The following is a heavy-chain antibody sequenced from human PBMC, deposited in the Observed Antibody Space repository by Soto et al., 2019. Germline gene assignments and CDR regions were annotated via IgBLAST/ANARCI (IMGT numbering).Heavy chain of an antibody. D-gene: IGHD1-26*01. V-gene: IGHV4-34*01. J-gene: IGHJ4*02. CDR3: ARAGRDSGSYYRVDY. CDR2: INHSGST. CDR1: WGYFGGYC. Sequence: SETLCVSRAVVWGYFGGYCGRWILQHTGKGLEWIGEINHSGSTNYNPSLKSRVTISVDTSKNQFPLKLSSVTAADTAVYYCARAGRDSGSYYRVDYWGQGTLVTVPS.